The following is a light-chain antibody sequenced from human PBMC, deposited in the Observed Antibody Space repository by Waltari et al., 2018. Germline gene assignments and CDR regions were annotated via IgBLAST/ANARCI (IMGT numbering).Light chain of an antibody. CDR3: QQHYTTPWT. V-gene: IGKV4-1*01. CDR1: QSVLYSSNNKNY. J-gene: IGKJ1*01. Sequence: DIVMTQSPDSLAVSLGAWATINCKSSQSVLYSSNNKNYLAWYQQKPGQPPRLLIYWASTRESGVPDRFSGSGSGTDFTLTISSLQAEDVAVYYCQQHYTTPWTFGQGTKVEIK. CDR2: WAS.